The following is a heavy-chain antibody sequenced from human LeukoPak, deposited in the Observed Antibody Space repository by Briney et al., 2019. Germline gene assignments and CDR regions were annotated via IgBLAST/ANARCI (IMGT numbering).Heavy chain of an antibody. CDR3: ARAKSEITMIVVVLHFDY. CDR2: IYYSGST. V-gene: IGHV4-39*07. D-gene: IGHD3-22*01. CDR1: GGSISSSSYY. Sequence: KPSETLSLTCTVSGGSISSSSYYWGWIRQPPGKGLEWIGSIYYSGSTYYNPSLKSRVTISVDTSKNQFSLKLSSVTAADTAVYYCARAKSEITMIVVVLHFDYWGQGTLVTVSS. J-gene: IGHJ4*02.